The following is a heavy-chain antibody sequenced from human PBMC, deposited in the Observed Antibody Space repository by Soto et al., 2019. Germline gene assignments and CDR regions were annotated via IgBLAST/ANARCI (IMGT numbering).Heavy chain of an antibody. V-gene: IGHV3-48*01. CDR3: ARDRITIFGVVIGNDDDFDI. CDR2: ISSSSSTI. D-gene: IGHD3-3*01. Sequence: EVQLVESGGGLVQPGGSLRLSCAASGFTFSSYSMNWVRQAPGKGLEWVSYISSSSSTIYYADSVKGRFTISRDNAKNSLYLQMNSLRAEDTAVYYCARDRITIFGVVIGNDDDFDIWGQGTMVTVSS. CDR1: GFTFSSYS. J-gene: IGHJ3*02.